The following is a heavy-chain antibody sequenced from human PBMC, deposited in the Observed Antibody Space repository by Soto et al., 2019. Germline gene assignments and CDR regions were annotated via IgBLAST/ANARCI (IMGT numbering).Heavy chain of an antibody. Sequence: SVKVSCKASGYIFTYRYLYWVRQAPGQALEWMGWIIPYNGNTNYAQKFQGRVTITADESTSTAYMELSSLRSEDTAVYYCARGRDVQYYYDSRGYYSPFDYWGQGTLVTVSS. CDR3: ARGRDVQYYYDSRGYYSPFDY. CDR2: IIPYNGNT. CDR1: GYIFTYRY. D-gene: IGHD3-22*01. J-gene: IGHJ4*02. V-gene: IGHV1-45*02.